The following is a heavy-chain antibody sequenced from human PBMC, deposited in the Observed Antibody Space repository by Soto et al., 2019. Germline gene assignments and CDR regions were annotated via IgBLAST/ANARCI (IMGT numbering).Heavy chain of an antibody. CDR2: ISDSGGST. Sequence: GGSLRLSCAASGFTFSRYAMSWVRQAPGKGLEWVSAISDSGGSTYYADSVKGRFTISRDNSKNTLYLQMNSLRAEDTTVYYCAKRVEYSSSTHYFDYWGQGTLVTVSS. J-gene: IGHJ4*02. D-gene: IGHD6-6*01. CDR3: AKRVEYSSSTHYFDY. CDR1: GFTFSRYA. V-gene: IGHV3-23*01.